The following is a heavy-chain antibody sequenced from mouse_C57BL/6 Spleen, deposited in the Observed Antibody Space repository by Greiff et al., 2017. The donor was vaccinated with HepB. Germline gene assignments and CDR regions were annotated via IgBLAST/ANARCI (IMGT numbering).Heavy chain of an antibody. D-gene: IGHD4-1*01. J-gene: IGHJ1*03. Sequence: EVQLVESGGDLVKPGGSLKLSCAASGFTFSSYGMSWVRQTPDKRLEWVATISSGGSYTYYPDSVKGRFTISRDNAKNTLYLQMSSLKSEDTAMYYCARWPKLGEYCDVWGTGTTVTVSS. CDR3: ARWPKLGEYCDV. CDR1: GFTFSSYG. CDR2: ISSGGSYT. V-gene: IGHV5-6*01.